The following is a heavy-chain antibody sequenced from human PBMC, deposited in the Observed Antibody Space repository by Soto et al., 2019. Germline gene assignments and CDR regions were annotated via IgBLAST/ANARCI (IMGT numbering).Heavy chain of an antibody. CDR2: IYSGGST. V-gene: IGHV3-66*01. Sequence: EVQLVESGGGLVQPGGSLRLSCAASGFTVSSNYMSWVRQAPGKGLEWVSVIYSGGSTYYADSVKGRFTISRDNSKNTLYLQMNSLRAEATAVYYCAREIYSSSSLFNYYYYYMDVWGKGTTVTVSS. J-gene: IGHJ6*03. CDR3: AREIYSSSSLFNYYYYYMDV. D-gene: IGHD6-6*01. CDR1: GFTVSSNY.